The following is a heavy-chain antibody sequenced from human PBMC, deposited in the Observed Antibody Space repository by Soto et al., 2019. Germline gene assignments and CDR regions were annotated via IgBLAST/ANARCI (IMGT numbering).Heavy chain of an antibody. CDR3: ARGNLGQWLVRNYFEY. Sequence: ASVKVSCKASGYTFTSYYMHWVRQAPGQGLEWMGIINPSGGSTSYAQKFQGRVTMTRDTSTSTVYMELSSLRSEDTAVYYCARGNLGQWLVRNYFEYWGPGTLVTVSS. CDR2: INPSGGST. CDR1: GYTFTSYY. V-gene: IGHV1-46*03. J-gene: IGHJ4*02. D-gene: IGHD6-19*01.